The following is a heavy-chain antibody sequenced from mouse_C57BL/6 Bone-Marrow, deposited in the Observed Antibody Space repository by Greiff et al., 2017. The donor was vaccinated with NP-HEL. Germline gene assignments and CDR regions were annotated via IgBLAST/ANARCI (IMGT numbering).Heavy chain of an antibody. V-gene: IGHV1-69*01. CDR1: GYTFTSYW. Sequence: QVQLQQPGAELVMPGASVKLSCKASGYTFTSYWMHWVKQRPGQGLEWIGEIDPSDSYTNYNQQFKGKSTLTVDKSSSTAYMQLSSLTSEDSAVYYCARSPLSAWFAYWGQGTLVTVSA. CDR3: ARSPLSAWFAY. CDR2: IDPSDSYT. J-gene: IGHJ3*01.